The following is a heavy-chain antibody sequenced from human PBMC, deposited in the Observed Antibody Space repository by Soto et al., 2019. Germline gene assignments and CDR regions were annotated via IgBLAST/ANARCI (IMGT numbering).Heavy chain of an antibody. CDR3: ATVGDATMVRGVIIAFDY. CDR2: FDPEDGET. D-gene: IGHD3-10*01. V-gene: IGHV1-24*01. Sequence: QVQLVQSGAEVKKPGASVKVSCKVSGYTLTELSMHWVRQAPGKGLEWMGGFDPEDGETIYAQKFQGRVTMTEDTSKDTAYMALSSLRSEDTAVYYCATVGDATMVRGVIIAFDYWGQGTLVTVSS. CDR1: GYTLTELS. J-gene: IGHJ4*02.